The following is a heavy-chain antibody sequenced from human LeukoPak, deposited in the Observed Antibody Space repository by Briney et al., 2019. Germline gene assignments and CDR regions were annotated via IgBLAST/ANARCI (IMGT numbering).Heavy chain of an antibody. CDR1: GFTFSSYW. V-gene: IGHV3-74*01. CDR3: ARGIGIGAFDT. Sequence: GGSLRLSCAASGFTFSSYWMSWVRQAPGQGLVWVSRVNVDGRSTNYADSVKGSLTISTDNAKKTPYLQINSLRPEDTAFYYCARGIGIGAFDTWGRGTKVTVSS. J-gene: IGHJ3*02. CDR2: VNVDGRST. D-gene: IGHD2/OR15-2a*01.